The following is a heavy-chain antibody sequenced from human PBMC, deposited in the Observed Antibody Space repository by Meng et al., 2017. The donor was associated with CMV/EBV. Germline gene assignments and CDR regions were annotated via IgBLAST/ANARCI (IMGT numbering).Heavy chain of an antibody. Sequence: GSLRLSCTVSGGSISSDYWSWIRQPPGKGLEWIGYIYYSGSTNYNPSLKSRVTISVDTSKNQFSLKLSSVTAADTAVYYCARVGGHYDFWSGYAQLGYFDYWGQGTLVT. D-gene: IGHD3-3*01. CDR3: ARVGGHYDFWSGYAQLGYFDY. V-gene: IGHV4-59*01. CDR2: IYYSGST. CDR1: GGSISSDY. J-gene: IGHJ4*02.